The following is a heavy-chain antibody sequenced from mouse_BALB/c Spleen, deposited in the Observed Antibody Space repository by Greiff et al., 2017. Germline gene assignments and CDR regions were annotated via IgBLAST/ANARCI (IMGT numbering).Heavy chain of an antibody. D-gene: IGHD3-3*01. CDR3: TRDRWGTRAMDY. J-gene: IGHJ4*01. Sequence: EVQRVESGGGLVKPGGSLKLSCAASGFTFSSYTMSWVRQTPEKRLEWVATISSGGSYTYYPDSVKGRFTISRDNAKNTLYLQMSSLKSEDTAMYYCTRDRWGTRAMDYWGQGTSVTVSS. CDR1: GFTFSSYT. V-gene: IGHV5-6-4*01. CDR2: ISSGGSYT.